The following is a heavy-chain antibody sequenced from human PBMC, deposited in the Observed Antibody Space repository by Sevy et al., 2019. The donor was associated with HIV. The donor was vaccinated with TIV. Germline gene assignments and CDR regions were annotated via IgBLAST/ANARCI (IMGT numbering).Heavy chain of an antibody. CDR3: ARDQHDYGGNLRTGWFDP. V-gene: IGHV3-30-3*01. D-gene: IGHD4-17*01. Sequence: GGSLRLSCAASGFAFSSSWMTWVRQAPGKGLEWVAVISYDGSNKYYADSVKGRFTISRDNSKSTLYLQMNSLRAEDTAVYYCARDQHDYGGNLRTGWFDPWGQGTLVTVSS. CDR2: ISYDGSNK. J-gene: IGHJ5*02. CDR1: GFAFSSSW.